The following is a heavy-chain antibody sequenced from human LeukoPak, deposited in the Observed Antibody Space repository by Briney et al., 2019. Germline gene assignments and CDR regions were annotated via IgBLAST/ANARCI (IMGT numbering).Heavy chain of an antibody. CDR3: ARENTGTTRGGLDY. CDR1: GFTFSRFW. Sequence: GGSLRLSCAASGFTFSRFWMSWVRQAPGKGLEWVANIKQDGSEKYYVDSVKGRFTISRDNAKNSLYLQMNSLRAEDTAVYYCARENTGTTRGGLDYWGQGTLVTVSS. V-gene: IGHV3-7*01. CDR2: IKQDGSEK. D-gene: IGHD1-1*01. J-gene: IGHJ4*02.